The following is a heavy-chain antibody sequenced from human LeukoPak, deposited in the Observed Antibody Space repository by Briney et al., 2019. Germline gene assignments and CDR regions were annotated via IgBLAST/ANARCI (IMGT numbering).Heavy chain of an antibody. CDR1: GXTFSSYG. D-gene: IGHD6-13*01. V-gene: IGHV3-33*01. CDR2: IWYDGSNK. Sequence: AXGXTFSSYGMHWVRQAPGKGLEWVAVIWYDGSNKYYADSVKGRFTISRDNSKNTLYLQMNSLRAEDTAVYYCHAAALDPWGQGTLVTVSS. J-gene: IGHJ5*02. CDR3: HAAALDP.